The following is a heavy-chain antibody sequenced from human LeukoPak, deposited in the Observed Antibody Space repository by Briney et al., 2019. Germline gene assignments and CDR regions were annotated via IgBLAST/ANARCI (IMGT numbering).Heavy chain of an antibody. CDR3: ARDQIDYGDYYCYYGMDV. CDR1: GGSISSGGYY. D-gene: IGHD4-17*01. CDR2: IYYSGST. J-gene: IGHJ6*02. V-gene: IGHV4-31*03. Sequence: SETLSLTCTVSGGSISSGGYYWSWIRQHPGKGLEWIGYIYYSGSTYYNPSLKSRVTISVDTSKNQFSLKLSSVTAADTAVYYCARDQIDYGDYYCYYGMDVWGQGTTVTVSS.